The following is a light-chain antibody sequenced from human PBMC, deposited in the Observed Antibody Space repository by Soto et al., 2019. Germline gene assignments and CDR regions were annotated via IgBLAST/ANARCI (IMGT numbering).Light chain of an antibody. CDR1: QSVSSY. J-gene: IGKJ5*01. CDR3: QKRNYWQVT. Sequence: EVVLTQSQVTLSLSPGERATLSCRASQSVSSYLAWYQHKPGQAPRLLIYDVSNRATGIPARLSGSGSGTDGTLTISSIEPEEGAVDYGQKRNYWQVTCGQGTQREIK. CDR2: DVS. V-gene: IGKV3-11*01.